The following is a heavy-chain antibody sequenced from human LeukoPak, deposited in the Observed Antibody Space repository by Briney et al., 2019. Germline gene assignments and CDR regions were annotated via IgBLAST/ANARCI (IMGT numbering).Heavy chain of an antibody. CDR3: ARGVSSGYFTS. CDR1: GGSISSYY. Sequence: SETLSLTCTVSGGSISSYYWSWIRQPPGKGLEWIGYIYYSGSTNYNPSLKSRVTISVDTSKNQFSLKLSSVTAADTAVYYCARGVSSGYFTSWGQGTLVTVSS. J-gene: IGHJ4*02. D-gene: IGHD3-22*01. CDR2: IYYSGST. V-gene: IGHV4-59*01.